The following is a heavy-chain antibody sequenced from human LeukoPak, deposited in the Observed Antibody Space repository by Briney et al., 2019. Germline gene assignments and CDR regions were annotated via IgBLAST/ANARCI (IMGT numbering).Heavy chain of an antibody. J-gene: IGHJ6*02. CDR1: GFTFSSYE. V-gene: IGHV3-48*03. D-gene: IGHD2-2*01. CDR2: ISSSGSTI. CDR3: ARDKVGYCSSTSCQGYYYYGMDV. Sequence: GGSLRLSCAASGFTFSSYEMNWVRQAPGKGLEWASYISSSGSTIYYADSVKGRFTISRDNAKNSLYLQMNSLRAEDTAVYCCARDKVGYCSSTSCQGYYYYGMDVWGQGTTVTVSS.